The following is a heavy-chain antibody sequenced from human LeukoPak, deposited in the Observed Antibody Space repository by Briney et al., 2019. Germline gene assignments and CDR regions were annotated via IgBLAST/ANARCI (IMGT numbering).Heavy chain of an antibody. CDR2: ISNGDGTT. CDR3: AKGSDGWYQFFDH. J-gene: IGHJ5*02. Sequence: GGSLRLSCAGSGFTFSTYAMTWVRQAPGKGLEWVSSISNGDGTTYYTDSVKGRFTISRNNSKNTLYLQMNSLRAEDTAVYCCAKGSDGWYQFFDHWGQGTLVTVSS. V-gene: IGHV3-23*01. CDR1: GFTFSTYA. D-gene: IGHD6-19*01.